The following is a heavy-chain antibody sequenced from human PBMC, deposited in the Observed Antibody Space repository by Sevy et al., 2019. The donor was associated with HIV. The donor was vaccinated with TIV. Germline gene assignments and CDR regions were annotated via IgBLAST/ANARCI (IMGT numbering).Heavy chain of an antibody. J-gene: IGHJ4*02. V-gene: IGHV3-33*01. CDR3: ARKSIAVAGIGYYFKY. CDR1: GFSLSGYG. Sequence: GGSLRLSCAASGFSLSGYGMHWVRQAPGKGLEWVAVIWYDGSNKEYADSVKGRFTISRDNSKNTLYLQMNSLRAEDTAVYYCARKSIAVAGIGYYFKYWGQGTLVTVSS. CDR2: IWYDGSNK. D-gene: IGHD6-19*01.